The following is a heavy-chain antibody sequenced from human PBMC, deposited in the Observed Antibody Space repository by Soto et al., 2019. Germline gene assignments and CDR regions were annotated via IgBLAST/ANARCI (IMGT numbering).Heavy chain of an antibody. V-gene: IGHV3-23*01. J-gene: IGHJ3*02. CDR2: ISGSGGRT. CDR3: AKGGYYSLFDI. Sequence: ETLRLSCVASGFPFSSYAMSWVRQTPGKGLEWVSGISGSGGRTYYADSVKGRFTISRDNSNNTLSLQMHILRVEDTAVYFCAKGGYYSLFDIWGQGTVVTVSS. CDR1: GFPFSSYA. D-gene: IGHD3-16*01.